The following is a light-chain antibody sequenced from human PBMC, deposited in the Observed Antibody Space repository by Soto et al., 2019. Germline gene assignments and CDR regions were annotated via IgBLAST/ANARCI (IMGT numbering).Light chain of an antibody. Sequence: QAVVTQPASASGTPGQRVTISCSGSSSNIGSNYVYWYQQLPGTAPKLLIYRNNQRPSGVPDRFSGSKSGTSASLAISGLRSEDEADYYCAAGDDSRSGRVVFGGGTKLTVL. V-gene: IGLV1-47*01. J-gene: IGLJ2*01. CDR2: RNN. CDR3: AAGDDSRSGRVV. CDR1: SSNIGSNY.